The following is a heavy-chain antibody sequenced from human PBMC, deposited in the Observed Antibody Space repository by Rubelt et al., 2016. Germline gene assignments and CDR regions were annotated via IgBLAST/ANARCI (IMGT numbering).Heavy chain of an antibody. V-gene: IGHV1-2*02. CDR2: INPNSGGT. CDR3: ARGNSGYDYGLDY. J-gene: IGHJ4*02. Sequence: QVQLVQSGAEVKKPGASVKVSCKASGYTFTGYYMHWVRQAPGQGLEWMGWINPNSGGTNYAQKLQGRVTMTRDTSVSTAYMELSRLTSDDTAGYYCARGNSGYDYGLDYWGQGTLVTVSS. CDR1: GYTFTGYY. D-gene: IGHD5-12*01.